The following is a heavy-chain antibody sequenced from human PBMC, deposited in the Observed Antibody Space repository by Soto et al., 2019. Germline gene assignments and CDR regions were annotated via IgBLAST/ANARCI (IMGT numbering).Heavy chain of an antibody. V-gene: IGHV1-2*02. CDR1: GYSFSDFY. D-gene: IGHD6-19*01. CDR3: AKGVTAATSGWLCHFVT. Sequence: QVHLVQSGAEVKKPGASVRVSCKAAGYSFSDFYMLWVRQAPGHGLEWVGWINPTRGGTNFAQKCQGRVILTVDTSTSTAYMEVSRLASDDTVVYFCAKGVTAATSGWLCHFVTWGQGTLVTVSS. CDR2: INPTRGGT. J-gene: IGHJ4*02.